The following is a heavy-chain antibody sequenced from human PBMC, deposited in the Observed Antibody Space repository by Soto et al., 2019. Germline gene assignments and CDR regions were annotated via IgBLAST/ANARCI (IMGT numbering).Heavy chain of an antibody. D-gene: IGHD2-8*02. CDR3: ARGVSDGSGGERLDY. V-gene: IGHV3-30-3*01. J-gene: IGHJ4*02. Sequence: ESGGGVVQPGRSLRLSCAASGFTFSSYAMHWVRQAPGKGLEWVAVISYDGSNKYYADSVKGRFTISRDNSKNTLYLQMNSLRAEDTAVYYCARGVSDGSGGERLDYWGQGTLVTVSS. CDR1: GFTFSSYA. CDR2: ISYDGSNK.